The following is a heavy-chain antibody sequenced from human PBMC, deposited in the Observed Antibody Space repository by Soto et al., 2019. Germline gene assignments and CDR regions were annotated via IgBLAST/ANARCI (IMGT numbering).Heavy chain of an antibody. D-gene: IGHD6-19*01. Sequence: ASVKVSCKASGYTFTSYGISWVRQAPGQGLEWMGWISAYNGNTNYAQKLQGRVTISVDTSKNQFSLKLSSVTAADTAVYYCAREFRWYSGGWRNLFDPWGQGTLVTVSS. J-gene: IGHJ5*02. CDR2: ISAYNGNT. V-gene: IGHV1-18*01. CDR3: AREFRWYSGGWRNLFDP. CDR1: GYTFTSYG.